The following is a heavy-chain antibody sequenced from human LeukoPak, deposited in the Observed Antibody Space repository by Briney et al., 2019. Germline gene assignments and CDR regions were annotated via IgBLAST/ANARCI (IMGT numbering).Heavy chain of an antibody. J-gene: IGHJ4*02. CDR1: GYTFSNYG. D-gene: IGHD3-10*01. CDR2: ISAYNGKT. Sequence: ASVEVSCKTSGYTFSNYGVSWVRQAPGQGLEWIGWISAYNGKTDYAQKAQNRVTMTTDTSTSTVFMELKNLTTGDTAVYYCARAIGFDNNGSRGDFWGQGTLVTVSS. CDR3: ARAIGFDNNGSRGDF. V-gene: IGHV1-18*01.